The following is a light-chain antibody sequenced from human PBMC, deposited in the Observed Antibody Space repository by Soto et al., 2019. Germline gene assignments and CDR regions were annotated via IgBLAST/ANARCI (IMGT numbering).Light chain of an antibody. V-gene: IGKV3-15*01. Sequence: EIVMTQSPATLSVSPGERATLSSRASQGVSGNLPGYQQKPGQAPRLLIYGASTRATGIPARFSGSGSGTEFTLTISSLQSEDFAVYYCQQYNNWPLMYTFGQGTKLEIK. CDR3: QQYNNWPLMYT. J-gene: IGKJ2*01. CDR1: QGVSGN. CDR2: GAS.